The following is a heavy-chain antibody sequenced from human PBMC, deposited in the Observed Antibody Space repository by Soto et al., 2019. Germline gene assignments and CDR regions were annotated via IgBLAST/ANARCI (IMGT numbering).Heavy chain of an antibody. Sequence: QVQLQQWGAGLLKPSETLSLTCAVYGGSFSGYYWSWIRQPPGKGLEWIGEINHSGSTNYNPSLKSRVTISVDTSKNQFSLKLSSVTAADTAGYYCARGRGYSGYDLVYWGQGTLVTVSS. D-gene: IGHD5-12*01. CDR3: ARGRGYSGYDLVY. J-gene: IGHJ4*02. CDR1: GGSFSGYY. CDR2: INHSGST. V-gene: IGHV4-34*01.